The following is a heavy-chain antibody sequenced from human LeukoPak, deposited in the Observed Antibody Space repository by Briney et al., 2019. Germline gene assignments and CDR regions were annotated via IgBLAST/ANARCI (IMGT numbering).Heavy chain of an antibody. CDR2: IIPILGIA. Sequence: ASVKVSCKASGYTFTSYGISWVRQAPGQGLEWMGRIIPILGIANYAQKFQGRVTITADKSTSTAYMELSSLRSEDTAVYYCARGLPMVRGVINDYWGQGTLVTVSS. V-gene: IGHV1-69*04. D-gene: IGHD3-10*01. CDR1: GYTFTSYG. J-gene: IGHJ4*02. CDR3: ARGLPMVRGVINDY.